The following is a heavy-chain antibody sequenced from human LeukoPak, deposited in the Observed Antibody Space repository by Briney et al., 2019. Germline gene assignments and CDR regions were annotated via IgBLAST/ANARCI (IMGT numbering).Heavy chain of an antibody. D-gene: IGHD6-13*01. CDR2: IYSGGST. J-gene: IGHJ4*02. Sequence: GGSLRLSCAASGFTFSSNYMSWVRQAPGKGLEWVSVIYSGGSTYYADSVKGRFTISRDNSKNTPYLQMNSLRAEDTAVYYCARALSTIAAAGLYYFDYWGQGTLVTVSS. V-gene: IGHV3-53*01. CDR3: ARALSTIAAAGLYYFDY. CDR1: GFTFSSNY.